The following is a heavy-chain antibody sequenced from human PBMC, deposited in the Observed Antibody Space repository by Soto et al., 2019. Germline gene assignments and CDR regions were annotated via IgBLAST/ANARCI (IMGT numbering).Heavy chain of an antibody. J-gene: IGHJ5*02. CDR2: IYYSGST. Sequence: SETLSLTCTVSGGSISSYYWSWIRQPPGKGLEWIGYIYYSGSTNYNPSLKSRVTISVDTSKNQFSLKLSSVTAADTAVYYCARVVVTGGYDFWSGYYYWCDRWGQGTLVIASS. V-gene: IGHV4-59*01. CDR1: GGSISSYY. D-gene: IGHD3-3*01. CDR3: ARVVVTGGYDFWSGYYYWCDR.